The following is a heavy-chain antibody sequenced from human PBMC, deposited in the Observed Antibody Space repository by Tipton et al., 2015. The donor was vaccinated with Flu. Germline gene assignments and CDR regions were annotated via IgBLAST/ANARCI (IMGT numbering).Heavy chain of an antibody. CDR2: ISSSSSYI. J-gene: IGHJ4*02. V-gene: IGHV3-21*01. D-gene: IGHD4-17*01. CDR3: ARAVWEATVTTFFDY. Sequence: SLRLSCAASGFTFSSYSMNWVRQAPGKGLEWVSSISSSSSYIYYADSVKGRFTISRDNAKNSLYLQMNSLRAEDTAVYYCARAVWEATVTTFFDYWGQGTLVTVSS. CDR1: GFTFSSYS.